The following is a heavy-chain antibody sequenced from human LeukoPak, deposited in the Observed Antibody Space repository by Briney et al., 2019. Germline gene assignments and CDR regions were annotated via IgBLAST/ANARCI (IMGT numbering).Heavy chain of an antibody. CDR3: ASGKQWLVGGDAFDI. Sequence: GGSLRLSCAASGFTFSDYYMSWIRQAPGKGLEWVSYISSSSSYTNYADSVKGPFTISRDNAKNSLYLQMNSLRAEDTAVYYCASGKQWLVGGDAFDIWGQGTMVTVSS. CDR2: ISSSSSYT. J-gene: IGHJ3*02. CDR1: GFTFSDYY. D-gene: IGHD6-19*01. V-gene: IGHV3-11*06.